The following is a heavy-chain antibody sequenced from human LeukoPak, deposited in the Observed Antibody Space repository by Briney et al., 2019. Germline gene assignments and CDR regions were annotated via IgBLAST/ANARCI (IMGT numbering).Heavy chain of an antibody. V-gene: IGHV3-21*01. CDR2: ISGIDTYI. CDR3: ARAGLPRGLVLKAPISSYYLAV. Sequence: GGSLRLSCAGSGFPFSVSAMSWVRQAPGKGLEWIASISGIDTYIFYADSVKGRFTTSRDIAKNSLHLQMNSLRADDTAIYYCARAGLPRGLVLKAPISSYYLAVWGNGTAVAVSS. D-gene: IGHD3/OR15-3a*01. CDR1: GFPFSVSA. J-gene: IGHJ6*03.